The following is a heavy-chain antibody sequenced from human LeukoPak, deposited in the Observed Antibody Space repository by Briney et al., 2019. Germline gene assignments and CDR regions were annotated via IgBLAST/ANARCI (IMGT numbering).Heavy chain of an antibody. V-gene: IGHV3-53*01. D-gene: IGHD3-16*01. CDR3: ARDKVGGRYYYGMDV. Sequence: GGSLRLSCAASGFTVSSNYMSWVRQAPGKGLEWVSVIYSGGSTYYADSVKGRFTISRDNSKNTLYLQMNSLRADDTAVYYCARDKVGGRYYYGMDVWGLGTTVTVSS. CDR2: IYSGGST. J-gene: IGHJ6*02. CDR1: GFTVSSNY.